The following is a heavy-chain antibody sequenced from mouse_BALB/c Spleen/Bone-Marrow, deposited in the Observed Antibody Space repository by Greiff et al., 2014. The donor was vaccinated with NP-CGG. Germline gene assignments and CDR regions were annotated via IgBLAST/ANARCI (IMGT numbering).Heavy chain of an antibody. D-gene: IGHD1-2*01. CDR2: INPSNGRT. V-gene: IGHV1S81*02. J-gene: IGHJ3*01. Sequence: VQLQQSGAELVKPGASVKLSCKASGYTFTSYWMHWVKQRPGQGLEWIGEINPSNGRTNYNEKFKSKATLTVVKSSSTAYMQLSSLTSEDSAVYYCARYATATYWFAYWGQGTLVTVSA. CDR1: GYTFTSYW. CDR3: ARYATATYWFAY.